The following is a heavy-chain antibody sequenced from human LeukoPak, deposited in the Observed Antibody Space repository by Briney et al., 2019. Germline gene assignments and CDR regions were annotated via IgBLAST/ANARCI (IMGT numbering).Heavy chain of an antibody. CDR1: GYTFTGYY. V-gene: IGHV1-2*02. CDR2: INPNSGGT. CDR3: VWVIGDYDSRYFDY. J-gene: IGHJ4*02. D-gene: IGHD3-22*01. Sequence: GASVKVSCKASGYTFTGYYMHWVRQAPGQGLEWMGWINPNSGGTNYAQKFQGRVTMTRDTSISTAYMELSRLRSDDTAVYYCVWVIGDYDSRYFDYWGQGTLVTVSS.